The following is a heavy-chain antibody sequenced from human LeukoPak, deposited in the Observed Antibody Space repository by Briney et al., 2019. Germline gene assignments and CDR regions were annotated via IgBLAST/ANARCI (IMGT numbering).Heavy chain of an antibody. D-gene: IGHD3-22*01. CDR3: AYYYEDLPF. Sequence: GASVKVSCKASGYSFTTFGMNWVRQAPGQGLEWMGWINPNSGGTNYAQKFQGKVTMTRDTSISTTYMELGRLRSDDTAVYYCAYYYEDLPFWGQGTMVTVSS. CDR1: GYSFTTFG. J-gene: IGHJ3*01. V-gene: IGHV1-2*02. CDR2: INPNSGGT.